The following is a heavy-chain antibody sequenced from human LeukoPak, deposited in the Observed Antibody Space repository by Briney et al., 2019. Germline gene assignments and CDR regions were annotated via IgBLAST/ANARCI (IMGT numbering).Heavy chain of an antibody. CDR1: GFMFSSNW. V-gene: IGHV3-7*03. CDR3: AKEGRSLQTY. CDR2: IKEDGTET. D-gene: IGHD5-24*01. Sequence: GGSLRLSCAASGFMFSSNWMSWVRLAPGKGLEWVANIKEDGTETYYVDSVKGRFTISRDNARNSLYLQMNSLRVEDTAVYYCAKEGRSLQTYWGQGTLVTVSS. J-gene: IGHJ4*02.